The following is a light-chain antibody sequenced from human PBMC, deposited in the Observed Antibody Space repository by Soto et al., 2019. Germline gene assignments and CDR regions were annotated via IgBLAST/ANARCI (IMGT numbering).Light chain of an antibody. CDR1: SSNIGAGYN. V-gene: IGLV1-40*01. Sequence: QSVLTQPPSVSGAPGQRVTISCIGGSSNIGAGYNVHWYQQLPGTAPKLLISRDNNRPSGVPDRFSGSKSGTSASLAITGLQDEDEADYYCQSYDRSLSGSRVVFGGGTKLTVL. J-gene: IGLJ2*01. CDR3: QSYDRSLSGSRVV. CDR2: RDN.